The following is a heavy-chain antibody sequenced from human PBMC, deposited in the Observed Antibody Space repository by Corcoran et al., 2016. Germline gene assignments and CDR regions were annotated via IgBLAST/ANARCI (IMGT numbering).Heavy chain of an antibody. CDR1: GYTFTSYG. Sequence: QVQLEQSGAEVEKPGASVKVSCKASGYTFTSYGIRWVKQAPGQGLEWMGWISAYNGNTNYAQKLQGRVTRTRDKSTSTAYMELRSLRSDDTAGYYCARSSSSCPNWYFDLWGRGTLVTFSS. V-gene: IGHV1-18*01. CDR3: ARSSSSCPNWYFDL. J-gene: IGHJ2*01. CDR2: ISAYNGNT. D-gene: IGHD6-13*01.